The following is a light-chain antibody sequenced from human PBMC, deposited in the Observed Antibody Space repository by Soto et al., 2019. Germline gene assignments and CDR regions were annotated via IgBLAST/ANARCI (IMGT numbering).Light chain of an antibody. CDR3: QHYYDAPALT. J-gene: IGKJ4*01. CDR2: WAS. Sequence: DIVMTQSPDSLALSLGERATINCKSSQRVLHSSNNRNYLAWYQQKPGQPPKLLIYWASTRESGVPDRFSGSGSGTDFTLTIASLQAEDVAVDYCQHYYDAPALTFAGGTRVEIK. CDR1: QRVLHSSNNRNY. V-gene: IGKV4-1*01.